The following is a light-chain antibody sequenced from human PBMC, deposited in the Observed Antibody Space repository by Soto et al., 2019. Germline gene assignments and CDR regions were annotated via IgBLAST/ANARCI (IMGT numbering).Light chain of an antibody. J-gene: IGLJ1*01. CDR3: SSYTGSSTFV. CDR2: DVN. CDR1: SSDVGGYDY. Sequence: QSALTQPVSVSGSPGQSITISCTGTSSDVGGYDYVSWYQQLPGKAPKLLIYDVNNRPSGVSHRFSGSKSGNTASLTISGLQAEDETDYYCSSYTGSSTFVFGTGTKLTVL. V-gene: IGLV2-14*01.